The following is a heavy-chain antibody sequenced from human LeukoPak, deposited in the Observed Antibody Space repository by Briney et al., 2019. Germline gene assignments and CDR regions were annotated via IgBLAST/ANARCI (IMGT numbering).Heavy chain of an antibody. D-gene: IGHD6-13*01. Sequence: PSETLSLTCTVSGGSISSYYWSWIRQPAGKGLEWIGRIYTSGSTNYNPSLKSRVTMSVDTSKNQFSLKLSSVTAADTAVYYCARHTPSRAAAGTGFDYWGQGTLVTVSS. CDR3: ARHTPSRAAAGTGFDY. V-gene: IGHV4-4*07. J-gene: IGHJ4*02. CDR1: GGSISSYY. CDR2: IYTSGST.